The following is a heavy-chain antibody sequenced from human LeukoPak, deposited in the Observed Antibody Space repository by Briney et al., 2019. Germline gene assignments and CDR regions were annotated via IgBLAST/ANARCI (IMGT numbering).Heavy chain of an antibody. CDR1: GFTFSSYA. CDR2: ISGSGGST. V-gene: IGHV3-23*01. Sequence: PGGSLRLSCAASGFTFSSYAMNWVRQAPGKGLEWVSTISGSGGSTYYADSVKGRFTISRDNSKNTLYLQMNSLRAEDTAVYYCAKTTIVVVPAAPDYWGQGTLVTVSS. D-gene: IGHD2-2*01. J-gene: IGHJ4*02. CDR3: AKTTIVVVPAAPDY.